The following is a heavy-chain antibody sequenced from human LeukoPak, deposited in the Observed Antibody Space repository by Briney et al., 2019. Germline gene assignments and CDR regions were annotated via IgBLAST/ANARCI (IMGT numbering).Heavy chain of an antibody. CDR1: GGSISSGGYY. D-gene: IGHD3-22*01. V-gene: IGHV4-31*03. CDR3: ARDYYDSSGLFFTDY. Sequence: SETLSLTCTVSGGSISSGGYYWSWIRQHPGKGLEWIGYIYYSGSTYYNPSLKSRVTISVDTSKNQFSLKLSSVTAADTAVYYCARDYYDSSGLFFTDYWGQGTLVTVSS. CDR2: IYYSGST. J-gene: IGHJ4*02.